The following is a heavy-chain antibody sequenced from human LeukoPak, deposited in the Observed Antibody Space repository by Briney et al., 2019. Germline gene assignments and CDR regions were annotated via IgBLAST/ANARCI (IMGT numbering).Heavy chain of an antibody. J-gene: IGHJ4*02. CDR1: GLGFSSFS. CDR3: ARLRRTSDSSGYYYYYDY. V-gene: IGHV3-21*01. D-gene: IGHD3-22*01. Sequence: PGGSLRLSCAASGLGFSSFSFNWIRQAPGKGLEWVSSIPTSTSYIYYADSVRGRFTISRENAKNSLYLQMNSLRAEDTAVYYCARLRRTSDSSGYYYYYDYWGQGTLVTASS. CDR2: IPTSTSYI.